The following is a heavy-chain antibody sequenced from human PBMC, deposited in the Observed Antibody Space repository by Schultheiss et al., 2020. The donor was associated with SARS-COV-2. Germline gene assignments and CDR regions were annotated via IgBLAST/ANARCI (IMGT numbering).Heavy chain of an antibody. J-gene: IGHJ6*02. V-gene: IGHV1-2*04. Sequence: ASVKVSCKASGYTFTGYYMHWVRQAPGQGLEWMGWINPNSGGTNYAQKFQGWVTMTRDTSLSTAYMELTSLRSDDTAVYYCARWLGYCSSGTCYHYYGMDVWGQGTAVTVSS. CDR3: ARWLGYCSSGTCYHYYGMDV. CDR2: INPNSGGT. CDR1: GYTFTGYY. D-gene: IGHD2-15*01.